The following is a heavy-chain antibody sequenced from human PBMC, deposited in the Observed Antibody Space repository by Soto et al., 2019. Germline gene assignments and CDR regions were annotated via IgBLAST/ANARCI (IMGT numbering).Heavy chain of an antibody. D-gene: IGHD3-3*01. J-gene: IGHJ6*02. V-gene: IGHV1-18*01. Sequence: QVQLVQSGAEVKKPGASVKVSCKASGYTFTSYGIIWVRQAPGQGLEWMGWISAYNGNTNYAQKLQGRVTMTTETAQSTAYMDLRSVRSDDTAVYYCARGVFFLCGLMDYYGIDVWGQGTTVTVSS. CDR3: ARGVFFLCGLMDYYGIDV. CDR1: GYTFTSYG. CDR2: ISAYNGNT.